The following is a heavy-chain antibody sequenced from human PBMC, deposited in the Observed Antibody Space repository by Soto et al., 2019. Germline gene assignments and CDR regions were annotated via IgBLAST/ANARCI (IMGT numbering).Heavy chain of an antibody. CDR3: AKDEAYCTNGVCYRAIDY. CDR1: GFTFSSYA. V-gene: IGHV3-23*01. J-gene: IGHJ4*02. D-gene: IGHD2-8*01. CDR2: ISGSGGST. Sequence: GGSLRLSCAASGFTFSSYAMSWVRQAPGKGLEWVSAISGSGGSTYYADSVKGRFTNSRDNSKNTLYLQMNSLRAEDTAVYYCAKDEAYCTNGVCYRAIDYWGQGTLVTVSS.